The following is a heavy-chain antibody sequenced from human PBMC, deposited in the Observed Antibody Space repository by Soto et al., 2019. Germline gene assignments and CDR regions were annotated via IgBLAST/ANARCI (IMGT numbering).Heavy chain of an antibody. Sequence: GGSLRLSCAASGFTFSNAWMSWVRQAPGKGLEWVGRIKSKTDGGTTDYAAPVKGRFTISRGDSKNTLYLQMNSLKTEDTAVYYCTTDTKQWLVGGFDYWGQGTLVTVSS. CDR1: GFTFSNAW. CDR3: TTDTKQWLVGGFDY. D-gene: IGHD6-19*01. V-gene: IGHV3-15*01. J-gene: IGHJ4*02. CDR2: IKSKTDGGTT.